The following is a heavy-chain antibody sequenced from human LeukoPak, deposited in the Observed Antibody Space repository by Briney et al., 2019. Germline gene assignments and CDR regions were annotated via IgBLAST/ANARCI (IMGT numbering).Heavy chain of an antibody. CDR1: GYTFTGYY. Sequence: ASVKVSCKASGYTFTGYYMHWVRQAPGQGLEWMGWINPNSGGTNYAQKFQGRVTMTRDTSISTAYMGLSRLRSDDTAVYYCARAIGTGNWFDPWGQGTLVTVSS. V-gene: IGHV1-2*02. J-gene: IGHJ5*02. CDR2: INPNSGGT. CDR3: ARAIGTGNWFDP. D-gene: IGHD1-1*01.